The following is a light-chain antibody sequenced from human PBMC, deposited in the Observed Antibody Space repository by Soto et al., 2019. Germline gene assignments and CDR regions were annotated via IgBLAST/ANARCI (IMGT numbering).Light chain of an antibody. CDR1: QGIGDT. V-gene: IGKV3-20*01. Sequence: SPATLSVSTGEGATLSCRASQGIGDTLAWYQQKPGQTPRLLISGVYSRAAGIPDRFSGSGSGTDFTLTISRLEPEDFAVYYCQQYDTSPRTFGQGTNVDI. CDR2: GVY. CDR3: QQYDTSPRT. J-gene: IGKJ1*01.